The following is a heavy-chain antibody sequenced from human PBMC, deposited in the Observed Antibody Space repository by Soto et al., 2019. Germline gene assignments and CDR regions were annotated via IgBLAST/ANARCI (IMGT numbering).Heavy chain of an antibody. CDR3: ASSRECRGGNCYGSPDY. V-gene: IGHV3-7*01. CDR1: GFTFRNHW. D-gene: IGHD2-15*01. Sequence: EVHLVESGGDLVQPGGSLRLSCAASGFTFRNHWMTWVRQAPGKGLEWVANINQDGREKHYVESVKGRFTISRDNAKNLLDLQVNSLRAEDTAVYYCASSRECRGGNCYGSPDYWGQGTLVTVSS. CDR2: INQDGREK. J-gene: IGHJ4*02.